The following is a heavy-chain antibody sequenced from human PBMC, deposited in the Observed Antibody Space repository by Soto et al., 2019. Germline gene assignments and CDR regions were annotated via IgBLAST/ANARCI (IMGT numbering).Heavy chain of an antibody. CDR3: ATYDRSGYYSRRFDY. Sequence: GGSLRLSCAAPGVVFTNYVMHWVRQTPGKGLEWMADISYDGTNKHYAESVRGRFTISRDNSKNTLYLQMKSLRAEDTAVYYCATYDRSGYYSRRFDYWGQGTLVTVSS. CDR1: GVVFTNYV. CDR2: ISYDGTNK. V-gene: IGHV3-30*03. D-gene: IGHD3-22*01. J-gene: IGHJ4*02.